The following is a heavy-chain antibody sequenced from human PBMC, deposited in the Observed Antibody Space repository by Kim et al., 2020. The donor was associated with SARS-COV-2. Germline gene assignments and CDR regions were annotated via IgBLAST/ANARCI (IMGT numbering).Heavy chain of an antibody. D-gene: IGHD2-21*02. J-gene: IGHJ5*02. CDR3: ARAACGGDCYSGWFDP. Sequence: ASVKVSCKASGYTFTSYYMHWSRQAPGQGLEWMGIINPSGGSTRYAQKFQGRVTMTRDTSTSTVYMELSSLRSVDTAVYYCARAACGGDCYSGWFDPWGQGTLVTVSS. CDR2: INPSGGST. V-gene: IGHV1-46*01. CDR1: GYTFTSYY.